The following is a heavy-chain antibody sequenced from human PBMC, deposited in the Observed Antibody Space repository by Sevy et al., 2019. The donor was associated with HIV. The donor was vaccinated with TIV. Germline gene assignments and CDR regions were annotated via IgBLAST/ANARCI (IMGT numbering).Heavy chain of an antibody. D-gene: IGHD5-18*01. V-gene: IGHV3-48*01. J-gene: IGHJ4*02. CDR3: ARDLQYRYGPGY. CDR2: ISSSSTTI. CDR1: GFTFITYS. Sequence: EGSLRLSCAASGFTFITYSMNWVRQAPGKGLEWVSYISSSSTTIYYADSVKGRFTISRDNAKNSLYLQMNSLRAEDTAVYYCARDLQYRYGPGYWGQGTLVTVSS.